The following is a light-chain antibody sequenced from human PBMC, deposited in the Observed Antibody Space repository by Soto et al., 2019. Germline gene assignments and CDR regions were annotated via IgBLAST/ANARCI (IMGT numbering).Light chain of an antibody. CDR1: QSISSY. Sequence: DIQMTQSPSSLSASVGDRVTITCRASQSISSYLNWYQQKPGKAPKLLIYAASSLQSGVPSRFSGSGTGTDFTLTILSLKPEDFATYSCQQSYSTLSLTFGGGTKVEIK. V-gene: IGKV1-39*01. J-gene: IGKJ4*01. CDR2: AAS. CDR3: QQSYSTLSLT.